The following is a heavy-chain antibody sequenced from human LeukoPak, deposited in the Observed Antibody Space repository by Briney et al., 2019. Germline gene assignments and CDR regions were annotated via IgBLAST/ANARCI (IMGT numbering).Heavy chain of an antibody. CDR1: GGSINSYY. D-gene: IGHD3-10*01. CDR2: IYYSGTT. V-gene: IGHV4-59*01. J-gene: IGHJ4*02. Sequence: SDTLSLTCTVSGGSINSYYWSWIRQPPGKGLEWIGYIYYSGTTNYNPSLKSRVTISVDTSKNQFSLKLSSVTAADTAVYYCARENRVTLVRGVIDYWGQGTLVTVSS. CDR3: ARENRVTLVRGVIDY.